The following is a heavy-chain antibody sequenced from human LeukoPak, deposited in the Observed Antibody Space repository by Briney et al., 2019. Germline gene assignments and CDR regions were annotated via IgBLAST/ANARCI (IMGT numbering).Heavy chain of an antibody. Sequence: GGSLRLSCAASGFTFSNYAMSWVRQAPGKGLEWVSDINGSGGRTNYADSVKGRFTISRDNSKNTLYLQMNSLRAEDTAVYYCARRAGAYSHPYDYWGQGTLVTVSS. V-gene: IGHV3-23*01. CDR2: INGSGGRT. CDR3: ARRAGAYSHPYDY. J-gene: IGHJ4*02. D-gene: IGHD4/OR15-4a*01. CDR1: GFTFSNYA.